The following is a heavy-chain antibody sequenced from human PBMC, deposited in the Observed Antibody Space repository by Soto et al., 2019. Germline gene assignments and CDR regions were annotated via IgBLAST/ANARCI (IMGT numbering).Heavy chain of an antibody. CDR3: ARGGDYGDYAVTN. D-gene: IGHD4-17*01. V-gene: IGHV4-30-2*01. J-gene: IGHJ4*02. Sequence: QLQLQESGSGLVKPSQTLSLTCAVSGGSISSGGYSWIWIRQPPGKGLEWIGYIYHSGSTYYNPSLKSRVTISVDRSKNQFSLKLSSVTAADTAVYYCARGGDYGDYAVTNWGQGTLVTVSS. CDR1: GGSISSGGYS. CDR2: IYHSGST.